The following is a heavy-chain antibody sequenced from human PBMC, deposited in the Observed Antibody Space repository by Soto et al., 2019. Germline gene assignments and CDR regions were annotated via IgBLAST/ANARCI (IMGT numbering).Heavy chain of an antibody. CDR2: IWYDGSNK. J-gene: IGHJ4*02. D-gene: IGHD3-3*01. Sequence: GGSLRLSCAASGFTFSSYGMHWVRQAPGKGLEWVAVIWYDGSNKYYADSVKGRFTISRDNSKNTLYLQMNSLRAEDTAVYYCARGGGDFWSGYNFDYWGQGTLVTVSS. CDR1: GFTFSSYG. V-gene: IGHV3-33*01. CDR3: ARGGGDFWSGYNFDY.